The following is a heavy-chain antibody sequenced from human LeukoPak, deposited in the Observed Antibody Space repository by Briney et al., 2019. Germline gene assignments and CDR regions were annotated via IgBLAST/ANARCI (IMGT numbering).Heavy chain of an antibody. CDR3: ARGHHPRHRYSYGYII. CDR1: GYTFTGYY. CDR2: INPNSGGT. D-gene: IGHD5-18*01. V-gene: IGHV1-2*02. Sequence: ASVKVSCKASGYTFTGYYMHWVRQAPGQGLEWMGWINPNSGGTNYAQKFQGRVTMTRDTSISTAYMELSRLRSDDTAVYYCARGHHPRHRYSYGYIIWGQGTLVTVSS. J-gene: IGHJ4*02.